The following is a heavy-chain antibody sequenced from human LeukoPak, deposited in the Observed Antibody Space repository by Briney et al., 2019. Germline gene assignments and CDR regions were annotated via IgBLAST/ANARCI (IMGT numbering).Heavy chain of an antibody. J-gene: IGHJ4*02. D-gene: IGHD4-11*01. V-gene: IGHV3-53*01. CDR2: IYSGGST. CDR3: ARGPRNDYSDRNSYYFDY. CDR1: GFTVSSNF. Sequence: PGGSLRLSCAASGFTVSSNFMSWVRQAPGKGLEWVSVIYSGGSTYYADSVKGRFTISRDNSKNTLYLQMNSLRAEDTAVYYCARGPRNDYSDRNSYYFDYWGQGTLVTVSS.